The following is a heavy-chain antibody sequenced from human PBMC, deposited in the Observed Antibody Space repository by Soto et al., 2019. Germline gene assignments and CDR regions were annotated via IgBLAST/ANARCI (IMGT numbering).Heavy chain of an antibody. CDR1: GFTFSSYG. CDR2: ISYDGSNK. J-gene: IGHJ4*02. Sequence: PGGSLRLSCAASGFTFSSYGIHWVRQAPGKGLEWVAVISYDGSNKYYADSVKGRFTISRDNSKNTLYLQMNSLRAEDTAVYYCAKSSGASAIMSYWGQGTLVNVSS. D-gene: IGHD3-10*01. V-gene: IGHV3-30*18. CDR3: AKSSGASAIMSY.